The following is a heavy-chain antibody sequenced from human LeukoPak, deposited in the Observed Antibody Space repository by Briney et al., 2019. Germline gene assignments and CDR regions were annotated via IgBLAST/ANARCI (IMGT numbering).Heavy chain of an antibody. D-gene: IGHD4-17*01. Sequence: GGSLRLSCAASGFTFSSYAMSWVRQAPGKGLEWVSAISGSGGSTYYADSAKGRFTISRDNSKNTLYLQMNSLRAEDTAVYYCAKGGPDGDYYYYYYGMDVWGQGTTVTVSS. J-gene: IGHJ6*02. CDR2: ISGSGGST. CDR3: AKGGPDGDYYYYYYGMDV. V-gene: IGHV3-23*01. CDR1: GFTFSSYA.